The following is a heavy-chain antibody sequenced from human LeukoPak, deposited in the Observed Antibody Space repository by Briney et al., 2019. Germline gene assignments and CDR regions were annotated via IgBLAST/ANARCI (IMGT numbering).Heavy chain of an antibody. J-gene: IGHJ4*02. V-gene: IGHV3-30*03. CDR1: GFTFSSYS. CDR2: ISYDGSNK. CDR3: ARETFLVYFDY. Sequence: GGSLRLSCAASGFTFSSYSMNWVRQAPGKGLEWVAVISYDGSNKYYADSVKGRFTISRDNSKNTLYLQMNSLRAEDTAVYYCARETFLVYFDYWGQGTLVTVSS. D-gene: IGHD3-10*01.